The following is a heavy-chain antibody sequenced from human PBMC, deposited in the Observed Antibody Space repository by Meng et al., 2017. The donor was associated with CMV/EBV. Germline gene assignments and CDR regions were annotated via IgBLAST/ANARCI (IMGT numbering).Heavy chain of an antibody. Sequence: GGSLRLSCAASGFTFSRYTINWVRQAPGKGLEWVSSISSTGSDIYYADSVKGRFTISRDNAKNSLYLQMSSLRAEDTAVYYCARAYCGGDCSRMDVWGQGTTVTVSS. V-gene: IGHV3-21*01. CDR1: GFTFSRYT. CDR2: ISSTGSDI. CDR3: ARAYCGGDCSRMDV. D-gene: IGHD2-21*01. J-gene: IGHJ6*02.